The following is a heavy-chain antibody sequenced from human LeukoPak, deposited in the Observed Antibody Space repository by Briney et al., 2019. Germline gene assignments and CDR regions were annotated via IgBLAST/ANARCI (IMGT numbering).Heavy chain of an antibody. CDR1: GFTFSSYE. V-gene: IGHV3-43*02. J-gene: IGHJ5*02. CDR2: ISGDGGST. CDR3: AKDISGYGSGHPGP. D-gene: IGHD6-19*01. Sequence: PGGSLRLSCAASGFTFSSYEMNWVRQAPGKGLEWVSLISGDGGSTYYADSVKGRFTISRDNSKNSLYLQMNSLRTEDTALYYCAKDISGYGSGHPGPWGQGTLVTVSS.